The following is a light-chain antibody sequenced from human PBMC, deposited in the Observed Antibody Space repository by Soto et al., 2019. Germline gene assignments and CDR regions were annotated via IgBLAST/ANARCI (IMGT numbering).Light chain of an antibody. CDR1: QGLNTW. Sequence: IQMTQSPASVSASVGDRVTITCRASQGLNTWLAWYQHKPGQAPKLMIHAASTLQSGVPSRFGGSGFGTDFTLTISSLQPEDSATYRCQRANTFPPAFGPGTKVDI. V-gene: IGKV1D-12*01. J-gene: IGKJ3*01. CDR2: AAS. CDR3: QRANTFPPA.